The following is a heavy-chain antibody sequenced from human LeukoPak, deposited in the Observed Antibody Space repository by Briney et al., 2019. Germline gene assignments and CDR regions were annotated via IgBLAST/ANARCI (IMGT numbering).Heavy chain of an antibody. Sequence: ASVKVSRKASGGTFSSYAISWVRQAPGQGLEWMGGIIPIFGTANYAQKFQGRVTITADESTSTAYMELSSLRSEDTAVYYCARVGLGYCSSTSCYFDYWGQGTLVTVSS. CDR3: ARVGLGYCSSTSCYFDY. CDR1: GGTFSSYA. J-gene: IGHJ4*02. V-gene: IGHV1-69*13. CDR2: IIPIFGTA. D-gene: IGHD2-2*01.